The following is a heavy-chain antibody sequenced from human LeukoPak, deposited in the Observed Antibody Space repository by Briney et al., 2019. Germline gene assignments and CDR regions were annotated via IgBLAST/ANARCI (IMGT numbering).Heavy chain of an antibody. V-gene: IGHV1-8*01. D-gene: IGHD5-18*01. J-gene: IGHJ4*02. CDR2: MNPNSGNT. CDR1: RYTFTSYD. CDR3: ARDGTLKNDGAYGDTAMVS. Sequence: ASVKVSCKASRYTFTSYDINWVRQATGQGLEWMGWMNPNSGNTGYAQKFQGRVTITADKSTSTAYMELSSLRSEDTAVYYCARDGTLKNDGAYGDTAMVSWGQGTLVTVSS.